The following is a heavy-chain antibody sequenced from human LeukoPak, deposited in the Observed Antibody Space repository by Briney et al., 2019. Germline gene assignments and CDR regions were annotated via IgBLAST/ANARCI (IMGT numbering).Heavy chain of an antibody. CDR3: AKGYDSSGYYLIDY. CDR2: ISGSGGST. Sequence: PGGSLRLSCAASGFTFSSHAMSWVRQAPGKGLEWVSAISGSGGSTYYADSVKGRFTISRDNSKNTLYLQMNSLRAEDTAVYYCAKGYDSSGYYLIDYWGQGTLVTVSS. D-gene: IGHD3-22*01. V-gene: IGHV3-23*01. CDR1: GFTFSSHA. J-gene: IGHJ4*02.